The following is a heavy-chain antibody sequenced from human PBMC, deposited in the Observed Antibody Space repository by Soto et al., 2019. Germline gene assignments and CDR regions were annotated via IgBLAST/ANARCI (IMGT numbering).Heavy chain of an antibody. CDR3: ARAHKLRYYDTIGLGMDV. Sequence: ASVKVSCKASVYIFTGRYIHWVRQAPGQGLEWMGWINPNNGETKYAQKFQGRVSMTRDISFDTAYLELSRLRADDTALYYCARAHKLRYYDTIGLGMDVWGQGTTVTVSS. D-gene: IGHD3-22*01. CDR2: INPNNGET. V-gene: IGHV1-2*02. J-gene: IGHJ6*02. CDR1: VYIFTGRY.